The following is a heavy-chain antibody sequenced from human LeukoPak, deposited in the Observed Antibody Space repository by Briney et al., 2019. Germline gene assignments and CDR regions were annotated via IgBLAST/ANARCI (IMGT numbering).Heavy chain of an antibody. CDR1: GVIFSTYD. J-gene: IGHJ4*02. CDR3: TRGSNGDF. D-gene: IGHD4-11*01. Sequence: VGSLRLSCAASGVIFSTYDMHWVRQGTGKGLEWVSAIGTVGDTHYADSVKGRFTISRDNAKNSLFLQMNGLRVEDTAVYHCTRGSNGDFWGQGTLVTVSS. V-gene: IGHV3-13*01. CDR2: IGTVGDT.